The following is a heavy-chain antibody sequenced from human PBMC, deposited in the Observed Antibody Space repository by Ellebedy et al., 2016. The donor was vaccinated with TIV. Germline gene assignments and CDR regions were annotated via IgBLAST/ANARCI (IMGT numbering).Heavy chain of an antibody. CDR3: ARTENTGYGDYLDY. CDR1: GFTFSSYA. Sequence: GESLKISXAASGFTFSSYAMHWVRQAPGKGLEWVAVISYDGSNKYYADSVKGRFTISRDNAKNLLYLQMDNVRVEDTAVYFCARTENTGYGDYLDYWGQGTLVTVSS. D-gene: IGHD2-8*02. V-gene: IGHV3-30-3*01. CDR2: ISYDGSNK. J-gene: IGHJ4*02.